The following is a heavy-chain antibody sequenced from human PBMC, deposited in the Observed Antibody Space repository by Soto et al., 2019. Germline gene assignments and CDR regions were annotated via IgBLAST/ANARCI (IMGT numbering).Heavy chain of an antibody. D-gene: IGHD4-4*01. J-gene: IGHJ6*02. CDR3: ARDTGRGYSNPEGPLGYYYYGMDV. CDR2: IWYDGSNK. CDR1: GFTFSSYG. V-gene: IGHV3-33*01. Sequence: GGSLRLSCAASGFTFSSYGMHWVRQAPGKGLEWVAVIWYDGSNKYYADSVKGRFTISRDNSKNTLYLQMNSLRAEDTAVYYCARDTGRGYSNPEGPLGYYYYGMDVWGQGTTVTVSS.